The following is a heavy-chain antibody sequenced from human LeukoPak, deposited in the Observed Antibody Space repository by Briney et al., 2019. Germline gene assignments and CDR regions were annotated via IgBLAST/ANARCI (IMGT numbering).Heavy chain of an antibody. CDR1: GFTFSSYG. J-gene: IGHJ6*02. V-gene: IGHV3-33*01. Sequence: GGSLRLSCAASGFTFSSYGMYWVRQAPGKGLEWVAVIWYDGSNKYYADSVKGRFTISRDNSKNTLYLQMNSLRAEDTAVYYCARDEGYCSSTSCYNDYYGMDVWGQGTTVTVSS. CDR2: IWYDGSNK. CDR3: ARDEGYCSSTSCYNDYYGMDV. D-gene: IGHD2-2*02.